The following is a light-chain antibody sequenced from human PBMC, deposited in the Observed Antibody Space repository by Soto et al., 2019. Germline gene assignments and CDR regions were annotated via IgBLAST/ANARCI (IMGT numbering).Light chain of an antibody. J-gene: IGLJ1*01. CDR3: GSYTSASTLV. CDR1: SSDVGGYNY. CDR2: EVI. V-gene: IGLV2-14*01. Sequence: QSVLTQPASVSGSPGQSITISCTGTSSDVGGYNYVSWYQQHPGKAPKLMIYEVINRPSGVSNRFSGSKSGNTASLTISGLQAEDGADYYCGSYTSASTLVFGTGTKVTV.